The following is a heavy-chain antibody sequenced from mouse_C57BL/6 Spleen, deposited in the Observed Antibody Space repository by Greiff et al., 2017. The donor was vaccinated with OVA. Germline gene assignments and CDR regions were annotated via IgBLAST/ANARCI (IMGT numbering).Heavy chain of an antibody. J-gene: IGHJ3*01. CDR3: GGNENGSSPAWFAY. Sequence: VQLQQSGAELVKPGASVKLSCKASGYTFTEYTIHWVKQRSGQGLEWIGWFYPGSGSIKYNEKFKDKATLTADTSSSTVYMELSRLTSEDSAVYFYGGNENGSSPAWFAYWGQGTLVTVSA. CDR1: GYTFTEYT. D-gene: IGHD1-1*01. V-gene: IGHV1-62-2*01. CDR2: FYPGSGSI.